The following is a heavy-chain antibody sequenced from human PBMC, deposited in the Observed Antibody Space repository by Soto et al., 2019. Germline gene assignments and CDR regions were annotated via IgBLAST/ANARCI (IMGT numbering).Heavy chain of an antibody. D-gene: IGHD3-22*01. CDR1: GGLFSSYA. Sequence: QEQLVQSGAEVKKSGSSVKVSCKDTGGLFSSYAVSWGRQAPGHGLEWMGGIIPVFDTVYYAQKFQGRVTITADESTNTAYMELSSLRSEDTAMYYCARGGSGYVLFNEFWGQGTLVTVSS. CDR3: ARGGSGYVLFNEF. J-gene: IGHJ4*02. V-gene: IGHV1-69*01. CDR2: IIPVFDTV.